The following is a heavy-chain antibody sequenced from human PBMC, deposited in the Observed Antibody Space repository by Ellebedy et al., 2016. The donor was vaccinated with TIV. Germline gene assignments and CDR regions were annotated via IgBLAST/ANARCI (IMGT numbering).Heavy chain of an antibody. J-gene: IGHJ4*02. D-gene: IGHD3-10*01. Sequence: GGSLRLSCSASGFTFSGYAMHWVRQSPGKGLEYVSTITYNGATTYYADSVKGRFTISRDNSKNTLYLQMSSLRPEDTAVYYCVKDRGSVIRDFDYWGQGTLVTVSS. CDR1: GFTFSGYA. CDR3: VKDRGSVIRDFDY. CDR2: ITYNGATT. V-gene: IGHV3-64D*06.